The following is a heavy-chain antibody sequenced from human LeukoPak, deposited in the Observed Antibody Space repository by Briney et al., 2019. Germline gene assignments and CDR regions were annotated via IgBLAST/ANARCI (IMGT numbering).Heavy chain of an antibody. CDR3: ARSMIVVDMYYYYGMDV. CDR2: IYSGGST. CDR1: GFTVSSNY. Sequence: GSLRLSCAASGFTVSSNYMSWVRQAPGKGLEWVSVIYSGGSTYYADSVKGRFTISRDNSKNTLYLQMNSLRAEDTAVYYCARSMIVVDMYYYYGMDVWGQGTTVTVSS. D-gene: IGHD3-22*01. V-gene: IGHV3-66*01. J-gene: IGHJ6*02.